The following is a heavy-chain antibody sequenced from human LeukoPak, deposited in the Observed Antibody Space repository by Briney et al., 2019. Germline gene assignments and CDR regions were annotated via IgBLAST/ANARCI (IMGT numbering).Heavy chain of an antibody. CDR3: AGEKQLYNGMDV. V-gene: IGHV3-7*04. CDR2: IKQDGSEK. J-gene: IGHJ6*02. CDR1: GFIFSSYW. D-gene: IGHD1-1*01. Sequence: GGSLRLSCAASGFIFSSYWMNWVRQAPGKGLEWVANIKQDGSEKYYVDSVKGRFTISRDNAKNSLYLQMNSLRVEDTAVYYCAGEKQLYNGMDVWGQGTTVTVSS.